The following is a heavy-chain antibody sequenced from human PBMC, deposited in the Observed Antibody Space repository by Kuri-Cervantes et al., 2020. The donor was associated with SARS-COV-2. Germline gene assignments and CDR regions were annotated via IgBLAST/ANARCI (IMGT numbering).Heavy chain of an antibody. CDR2: IANDGVNK. Sequence: GESMKISCAASGFTFNKYAMSWVRQAPGKGLEWVAVIANDGVNKNYADSVKGRFTISIDTSKNTLFLQMNSLRAEDTAVYYCARARHVMDSWGQGTLVTVSS. CDR1: GFTFNKYA. D-gene: IGHD2-21*01. J-gene: IGHJ4*02. V-gene: IGHV3-30-3*01. CDR3: ARARHVMDS.